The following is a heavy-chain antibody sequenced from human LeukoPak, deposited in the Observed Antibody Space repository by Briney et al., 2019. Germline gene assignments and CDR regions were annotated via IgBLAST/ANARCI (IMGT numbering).Heavy chain of an antibody. CDR2: IHYSGST. D-gene: IGHD6-13*01. Sequence: SETLSLTCTVSGRSISSSSYYWGWIRQPPGKGLEWIGSIHYSGSTYYNPSLKSRVTISVDTSKNQFSLKLRSVTAADTAVYYWARGGIAAVSYGGEGTLVTVS. V-gene: IGHV4-39*01. CDR1: GRSISSSSYY. CDR3: ARGGIAAVSY. J-gene: IGHJ4*02.